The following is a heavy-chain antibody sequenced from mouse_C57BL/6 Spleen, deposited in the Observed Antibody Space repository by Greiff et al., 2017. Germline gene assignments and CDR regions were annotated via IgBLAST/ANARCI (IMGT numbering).Heavy chain of an antibody. Sequence: VQLQQPGAELVKPGASVTLSCKASGYTFTSYWMHWVKQRPGQGLEWIGMIHPNSGSTNYNEKFKSKATLTVDKSSSTAYMQLSSLTSEDAAVYYCARGGDYDYDGAWFAYWGQGTLVTVSA. CDR1: GYTFTSYW. CDR3: ARGGDYDYDGAWFAY. J-gene: IGHJ3*01. CDR2: IHPNSGST. V-gene: IGHV1-64*01. D-gene: IGHD2-4*01.